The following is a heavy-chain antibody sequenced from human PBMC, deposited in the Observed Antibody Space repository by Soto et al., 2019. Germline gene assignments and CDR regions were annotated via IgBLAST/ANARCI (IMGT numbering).Heavy chain of an antibody. Sequence: QVQLTQSGTEVKKPGSSVTVSCKLSGATLYSYTINWVRQAPGQGLEWMGRIIPILDKAHYTEKFEGRLTVTADYMELSSLTSEDTAFYYCATDHAMHYGDYLFEHWGQGTLVTVSS. J-gene: IGHJ4*02. V-gene: IGHV1-69*08. CDR2: IIPILDKA. CDR1: GATLYSYT. CDR3: ATDHAMHYGDYLFEH. D-gene: IGHD4-17*01.